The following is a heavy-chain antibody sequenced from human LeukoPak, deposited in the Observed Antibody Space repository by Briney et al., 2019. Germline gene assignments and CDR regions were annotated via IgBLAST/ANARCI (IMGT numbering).Heavy chain of an antibody. CDR1: GFTFSSYA. J-gene: IGHJ4*02. V-gene: IGHV3-30*03. D-gene: IGHD5-18*01. Sequence: PGRSLRLSCAASGFTFSSYAMHWVRQAPGKGLEWVAVILHDGSNKQYADSVKGRFTISRDNSKNTLCLQINSLRAEDTAVYYCATLSGDSHGYDYWGLGTLVTVSS. CDR3: ATLSGDSHGYDY. CDR2: ILHDGSNK.